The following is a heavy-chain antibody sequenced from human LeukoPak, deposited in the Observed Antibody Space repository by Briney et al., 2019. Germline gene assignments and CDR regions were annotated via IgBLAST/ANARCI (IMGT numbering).Heavy chain of an antibody. V-gene: IGHV3-33*08. Sequence: GRSLRLSCAASGFTFSSYGMHWVRQAPGKGLEWVAVIWYDGSNKYYADSVKGRFTISRDNSKNTLYLQMNSLRAEDTAVYYCARQTYTQDAFDIWGQGTMVTVSS. CDR2: IWYDGSNK. D-gene: IGHD5-18*01. CDR3: ARQTYTQDAFDI. J-gene: IGHJ3*02. CDR1: GFTFSSYG.